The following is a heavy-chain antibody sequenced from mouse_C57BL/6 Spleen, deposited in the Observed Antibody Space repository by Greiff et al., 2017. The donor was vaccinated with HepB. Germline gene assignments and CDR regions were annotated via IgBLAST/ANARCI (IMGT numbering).Heavy chain of an antibody. CDR2: INPSSGYT. D-gene: IGHD2-5*01. CDR1: GYTFTSSW. Sequence: QVQLQQSGAELAKPGASVKLSCKASGYTFTSSWMHWVKQRPGQGLEWIGYINPSSGYTKYNQKFNDKATLTADKSSSTAYMQLSSLTYEDSAVYYCARSMSNYGNYFDYWGQGTTLTVSS. CDR3: ARSMSNYGNYFDY. J-gene: IGHJ2*01. V-gene: IGHV1-7*01.